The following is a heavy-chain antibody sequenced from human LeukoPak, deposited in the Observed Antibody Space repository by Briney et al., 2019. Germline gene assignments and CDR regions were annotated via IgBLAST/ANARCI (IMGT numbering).Heavy chain of an antibody. CDR1: GFTFSSNA. D-gene: IGHD2-2*01. V-gene: IGHV3-23*01. Sequence: GGSLRLSCAASGFTFSSNAMSWVRQAPGKGLEWVSSITGNGDSTYYADSVKGRFTISRDNSKNTLYLHMNSPRAEDTAVYYCAKVYCVSSSCYFSTFDYWGQGTLVTVSS. J-gene: IGHJ4*02. CDR2: ITGNGDST. CDR3: AKVYCVSSSCYFSTFDY.